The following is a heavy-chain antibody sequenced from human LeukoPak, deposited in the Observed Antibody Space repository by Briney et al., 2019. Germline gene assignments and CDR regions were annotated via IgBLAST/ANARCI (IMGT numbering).Heavy chain of an antibody. J-gene: IGHJ3*02. CDR2: IYSDGSRT. CDR1: GFTLSSNW. Sequence: GGSLRLSCAGSGFTLSSNWMHWVRQGPGKGLVWVSRIYSDGSRTNYADSVKGRFTISGDNAKNTLCLQVNSLRVEDTAVYYCARSGRGGAFDIWGQGTMVTVSS. CDR3: ARSGRGGAFDI. D-gene: IGHD1-26*01. V-gene: IGHV3-74*01.